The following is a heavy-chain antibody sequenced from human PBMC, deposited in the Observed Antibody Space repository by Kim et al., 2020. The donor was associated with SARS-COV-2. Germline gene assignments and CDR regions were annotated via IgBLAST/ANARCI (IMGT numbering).Heavy chain of an antibody. J-gene: IGHJ6*02. CDR3: ARDQLSWELLHFHYYYYGMDV. CDR2: ISSSSSYI. V-gene: IGHV3-21*01. Sequence: GGSLRLSCAASGFTFSSYSMNWVRQAPGKGLEWVSSISSSSSYIYYADSVKGRFTISRDNAKNSLYLQMNSLRAEDTAVYYCARDQLSWELLHFHYYYYGMDVWGQGTTVTVSS. D-gene: IGHD1-26*01. CDR1: GFTFSSYS.